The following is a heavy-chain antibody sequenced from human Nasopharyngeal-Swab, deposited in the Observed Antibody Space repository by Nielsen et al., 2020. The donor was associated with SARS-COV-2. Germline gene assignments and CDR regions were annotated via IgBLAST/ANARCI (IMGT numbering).Heavy chain of an antibody. V-gene: IGHV1-69*13. D-gene: IGHD6-13*01. CDR3: ARGEQQLDYYYYMDV. Sequence: SVKVSCKASGGTFSSYAISWVRQAPGQGLEWMGGIIPIFGTANYAQKFQGRVTITADESTSTAYMELRSLRSEDTAVYYCARGEQQLDYYYYMDVWGKGTTVTVSS. J-gene: IGHJ6*03. CDR1: GGTFSSYA. CDR2: IIPIFGTA.